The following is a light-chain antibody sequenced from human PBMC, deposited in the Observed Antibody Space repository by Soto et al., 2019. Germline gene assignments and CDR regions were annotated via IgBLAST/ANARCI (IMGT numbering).Light chain of an antibody. CDR2: LNSDGSH. CDR3: HTWGTGIQV. J-gene: IGLJ1*01. CDR1: SGHSSYA. V-gene: IGLV4-69*01. Sequence: QPVLTQSPSASASLGASVKLTCTLSSGHSSYAIAWHQQQPEQGPRYLMKLNSDGSHSTGDGIPDRVSGSSSGAERYLTSSRLQSEDDADYYCHTWGTGIQVFGTGTKVTVL.